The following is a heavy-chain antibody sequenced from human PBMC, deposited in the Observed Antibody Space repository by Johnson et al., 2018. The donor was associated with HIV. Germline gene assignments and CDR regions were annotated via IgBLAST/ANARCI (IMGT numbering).Heavy chain of an antibody. J-gene: IGHJ3*02. Sequence: AQLVESGGGVVQPGRSLRLSCAASGFTFSSYAMHWVRQAPGKGLEWVSAISGSGGSTYYADSVKGRFTISRDNSKNTLYLQMNSLRAGDTAVYYCARSYYDSSGYPHDAFDIWGQGTMVTVSS. CDR3: ARSYYDSSGYPHDAFDI. CDR1: GFTFSSYA. CDR2: ISGSGGST. D-gene: IGHD3-22*01. V-gene: IGHV3-23*04.